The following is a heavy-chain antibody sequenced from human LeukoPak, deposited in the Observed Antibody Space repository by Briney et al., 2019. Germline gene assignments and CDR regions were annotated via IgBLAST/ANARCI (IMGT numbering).Heavy chain of an antibody. J-gene: IGHJ6*02. CDR1: GFTFSSYA. CDR2: ISYDGSNK. Sequence: GGSLRLSCAASGFTFSSYAMSWVRQAPGKGLEWVAVISYDGSNKYYADSVKGRFTISRDNSKNTLYLQMNSLRAEDTAVYYCARGGNYYYYYGMDVWGQGTTVTVSS. V-gene: IGHV3-30*03. CDR3: ARGGNYYYYYGMDV. D-gene: IGHD3-10*01.